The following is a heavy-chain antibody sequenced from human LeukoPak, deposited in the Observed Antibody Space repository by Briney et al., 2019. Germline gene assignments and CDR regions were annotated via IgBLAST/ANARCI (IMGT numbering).Heavy chain of an antibody. D-gene: IGHD6-6*01. CDR3: AREGIAARFRAFDI. Sequence: GGSLRLSCAASGFTFSSYSMNWVRQAPGKGLEWVSSISSSSSYIYYADSVKGRFTISRDNAKNSLYLQMNSLRAEDTAVYYCAREGIAARFRAFDIWGQGTMVTVSS. J-gene: IGHJ3*02. CDR1: GFTFSSYS. V-gene: IGHV3-21*01. CDR2: ISSSSSYI.